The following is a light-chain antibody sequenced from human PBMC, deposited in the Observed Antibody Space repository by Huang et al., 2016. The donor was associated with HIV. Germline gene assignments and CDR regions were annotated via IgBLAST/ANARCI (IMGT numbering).Light chain of an antibody. V-gene: IGKV1-39*01. CDR3: QQSHSSPHT. CDR2: GAS. Sequence: DIQMTQSPSSLSASVGDRVTITCRASENVVNFLNWYQQKPGAAPALVIYGASNLETGVPSRFSGGGSGTDFTLTITNLRPEDFATYYCQQSHSSPHTFGQGTKLE. CDR1: ENVVNF. J-gene: IGKJ2*01.